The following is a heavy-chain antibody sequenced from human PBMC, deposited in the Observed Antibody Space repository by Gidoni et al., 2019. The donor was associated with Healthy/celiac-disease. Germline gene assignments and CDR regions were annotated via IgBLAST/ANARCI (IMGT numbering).Heavy chain of an antibody. D-gene: IGHD3-10*01. CDR2: IWYDGSNK. CDR3: ARGRNYGSGEFDY. V-gene: IGHV3-33*01. Sequence: GVVQPGRSLRLSCAASGFTFSSYGMHWVRQAPGKGLEWVAVIWYDGSNKYYADSVKGRFTISRDNSKNTLYLQMNSLRAEDTAVYYCARGRNYGSGEFDYWGQGTLVTVSS. CDR1: GFTFSSYG. J-gene: IGHJ4*02.